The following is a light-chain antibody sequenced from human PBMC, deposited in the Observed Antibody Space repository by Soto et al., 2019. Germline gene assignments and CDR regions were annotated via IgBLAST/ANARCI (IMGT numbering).Light chain of an antibody. CDR3: SSNAGSSNFMWW. Sequence: QSALTQPPSASGSPGQSVTISCTGTSSDIGGYNYVSWYQQHPGKAPKLMIYEVSKRPSGVPDRFSGSKSGNTASLTVSGLQAEDEADYFCSSNAGSSNFMWWFGGGTKLTVL. V-gene: IGLV2-8*01. CDR1: SSDIGGYNY. CDR2: EVS. J-gene: IGLJ3*02.